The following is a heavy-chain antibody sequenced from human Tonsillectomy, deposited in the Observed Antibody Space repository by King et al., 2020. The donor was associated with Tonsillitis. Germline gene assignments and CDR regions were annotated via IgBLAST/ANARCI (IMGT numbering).Heavy chain of an antibody. V-gene: IGHV1-69*09. CDR1: GGTFSNYA. J-gene: IGHJ4*02. CDR3: AREGPGIAAAGTFDD. CDR2: IIPILGIA. Sequence: HVQLVESGAEVKKPGSSVKVSCTASGGTFSNYAINWVRQAPGQGLEWMGRIIPILGIANYAQKFQGRVTITADKSTSTAYMELSSLRSEDTAVYYCAREGPGIAAAGTFDDWGQGTLVTVSS. D-gene: IGHD6-13*01.